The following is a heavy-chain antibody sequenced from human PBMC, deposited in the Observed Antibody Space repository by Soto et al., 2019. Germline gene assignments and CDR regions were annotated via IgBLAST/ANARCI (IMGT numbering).Heavy chain of an antibody. V-gene: IGHV3-30*04. CDR1: GFTFSSYA. CDR3: ASGSRRHLVVVIAPCLDY. D-gene: IGHD2-21*01. J-gene: IGHJ4*02. CDR2: ISYDGSNK. Sequence: QVQLVESGGGVVQPGRSLRLSCAASGFTFSSYAMHWVRQAPGKGLEWVAVISYDGSNKYYADSVKGRFTISRDNSKNWLYLQMNRLRAEDTGAFYCASGSRRHLVVVIAPCLDYRGQGTLVTVSS.